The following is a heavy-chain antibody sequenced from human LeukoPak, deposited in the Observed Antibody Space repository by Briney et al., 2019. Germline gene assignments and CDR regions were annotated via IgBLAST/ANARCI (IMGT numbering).Heavy chain of an antibody. J-gene: IGHJ3*02. CDR1: GYIFTSYV. Sequence: GASVNVSCRASGYIFTSYVMYRVRQAPGQRLEWMGWINPGNGNTKYSQKFQGRVTITRDTSASTAYMELSSLRSEDTAMYYCTRTRGIGYGYDAFDIWGQGTMVTVSS. CDR2: INPGNGNT. V-gene: IGHV1-3*01. D-gene: IGHD2-2*03. CDR3: TRTRGIGYGYDAFDI.